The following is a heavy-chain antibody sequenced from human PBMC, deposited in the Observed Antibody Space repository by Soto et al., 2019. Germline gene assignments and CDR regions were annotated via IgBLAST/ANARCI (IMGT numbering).Heavy chain of an antibody. D-gene: IGHD1-1*01. V-gene: IGHV4-59*02. CDR1: GGSVSSYY. CDR2: IHYSGNT. Sequence: SETLSLTFTLSGGSVSSYYWSWIRQPPGKGLEWIGYIHYSGNTNYNPSLKSRVTISVDTSKNQFSLKLSSVTAADTAVYYCARERPEYYYDRWGQGTLVTVSS. J-gene: IGHJ4*02. CDR3: ARERPEYYYDR.